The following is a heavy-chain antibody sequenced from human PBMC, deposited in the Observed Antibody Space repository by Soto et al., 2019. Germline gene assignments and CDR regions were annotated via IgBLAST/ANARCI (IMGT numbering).Heavy chain of an antibody. V-gene: IGHV3-53*04. CDR3: ARDKSVTTLYWYFDL. CDR1: GFTVSSNY. J-gene: IGHJ2*01. D-gene: IGHD4-17*01. CDR2: IYSGGST. Sequence: EVQLVESGGGFVQPGGSLRLSCAASGFTVSSNYMSWVRQAPGKGLEWVSVIYSGGSTYYADSVKGRFTISRHNSKNTLYLQMNSLRAEDTAVYYCARDKSVTTLYWYFDLWGRGTLVTVSS.